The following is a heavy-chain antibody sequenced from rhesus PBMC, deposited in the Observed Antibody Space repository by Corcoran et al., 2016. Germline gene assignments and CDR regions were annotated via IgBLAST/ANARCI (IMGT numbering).Heavy chain of an antibody. CDR1: GFSLTTRAMG. Sequence: QVTLKESGPALVTPTQTLTLTCTFSGFSLTTRAMGVGWIRQPPGKALEWLALIYWDDDNRYSTSQKSRLTISKDTSKNQLVLTMTNMDPMDTATYYCARAGELSGSWIPDGAFDFWGQGLRVTVSS. CDR3: ARAGELSGSWIPDGAFDF. J-gene: IGHJ3*01. CDR2: IYWDDDN. V-gene: IGHV2-152*01. D-gene: IGHD6-25*01.